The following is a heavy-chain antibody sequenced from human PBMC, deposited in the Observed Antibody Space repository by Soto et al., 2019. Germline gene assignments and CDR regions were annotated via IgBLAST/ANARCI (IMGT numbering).Heavy chain of an antibody. CDR2: INAGNGNT. D-gene: IGHD1-7*01. CDR3: ALLELRFYYYYGMDG. CDR1: GYTFTSYA. Sequence: QVQLVQSGAEVKKPGASVKVSCKASGYTFTSYAMHWVRQAPGQRLEWMGWINAGNGNTKYSQKFRGRVTITRDTSASTAYMELSSLRSEDTAVYYCALLELRFYYYYGMDGWGKGTTVTVSS. J-gene: IGHJ6*04. V-gene: IGHV1-3*01.